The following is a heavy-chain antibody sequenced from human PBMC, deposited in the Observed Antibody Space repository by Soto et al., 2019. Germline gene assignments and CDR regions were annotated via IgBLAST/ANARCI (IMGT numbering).Heavy chain of an antibody. CDR2: IWYDGSNK. D-gene: IGHD6-19*01. Sequence: GGSLRLSCAASGFTFSSYGMHWVRQAPGKGLEWVAVIWYDGSNKYYADSVKGRFTISRDNSKNTLYLQMNSLRAEDTAVYYCARDRGSGRSYFLDYWGQGTLVTV. J-gene: IGHJ4*02. CDR3: ARDRGSGRSYFLDY. CDR1: GFTFSSYG. V-gene: IGHV3-33*01.